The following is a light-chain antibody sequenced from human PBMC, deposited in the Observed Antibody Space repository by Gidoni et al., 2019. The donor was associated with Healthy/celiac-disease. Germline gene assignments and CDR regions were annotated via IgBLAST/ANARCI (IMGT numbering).Light chain of an antibody. V-gene: IGLV3-19*01. Sequence: SSELTQDPAVSVALGQTVRITCQGDSLRSYYASWYQQKPGQAPVLVIYGKNNRPSGIPDRFSGSSSGNTASLTITGAQAEDEADYYCNSRDSSGNHVVFGXGXKLTVL. J-gene: IGLJ2*01. CDR1: SLRSYY. CDR2: GKN. CDR3: NSRDSSGNHVV.